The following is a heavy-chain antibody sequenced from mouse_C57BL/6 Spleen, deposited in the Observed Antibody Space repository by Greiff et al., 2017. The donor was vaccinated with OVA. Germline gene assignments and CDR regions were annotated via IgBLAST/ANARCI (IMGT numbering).Heavy chain of an antibody. Sequence: EVQLQQSGAELVRPGASVKLSCTASGFNIKDYYMHWVKQRPEQGLEWIGRIDPEDGDTEYAPKFQGKATMTADTSSNTAYLQLSSLTSEDTAVDYCTTSRDYGSSYDAMDYWGQGTSVTVSS. D-gene: IGHD1-1*01. CDR3: TTSRDYGSSYDAMDY. CDR2: IDPEDGDT. J-gene: IGHJ4*01. V-gene: IGHV14-1*01. CDR1: GFNIKDYY.